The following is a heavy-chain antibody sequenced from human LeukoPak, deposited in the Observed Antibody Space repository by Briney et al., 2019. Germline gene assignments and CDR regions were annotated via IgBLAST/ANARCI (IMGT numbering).Heavy chain of an antibody. CDR1: GGSISSSSYY. D-gene: IGHD6-13*01. CDR3: ARWDIAAIDY. Sequence: SETLSLTCTVSGGSISSSSYYWGWIRQPPGKGLEWIGSIYYNGSTYYNPSLKSRVTISVDTSKNQFSLKLSSVTAADTAVYYCARWDIAAIDYWGQGTLVTVSS. CDR2: IYYNGST. V-gene: IGHV4-39*01. J-gene: IGHJ4*02.